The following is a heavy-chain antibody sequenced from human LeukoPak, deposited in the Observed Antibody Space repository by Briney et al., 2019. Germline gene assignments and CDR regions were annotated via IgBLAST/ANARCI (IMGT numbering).Heavy chain of an antibody. CDR3: ARRGTTVTRLSNSWFDP. Sequence: PSETLSLTCTVSGYSISSGYYWGWIRQPPGKGLEWIGSIYHRGSTYYNPSLKSRVTISVDTSKNQFYLKLSSVTAADTAVYYCARRGTTVTRLSNSWFDPWGQGTLVTVSS. V-gene: IGHV4-38-2*02. CDR2: IYHRGST. J-gene: IGHJ5*02. CDR1: GYSISSGYY. D-gene: IGHD4-17*01.